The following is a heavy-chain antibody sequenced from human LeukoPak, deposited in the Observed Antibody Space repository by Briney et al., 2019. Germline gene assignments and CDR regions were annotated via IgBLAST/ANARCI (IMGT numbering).Heavy chain of an antibody. D-gene: IGHD2-2*01. CDR2: INHSGST. Sequence: SETLSLTCAVYGGSFSGYYWSWIRQPPGKGLEWIGEINHSGSTNYNPSLKSRVTISVDTSKNQFSLKLSSVTAADTAVYYCARERPDIVVVPAATHHWFDPWGQGTLVTVSS. CDR3: ARERPDIVVVPAATHHWFDP. V-gene: IGHV4-34*01. CDR1: GGSFSGYY. J-gene: IGHJ5*02.